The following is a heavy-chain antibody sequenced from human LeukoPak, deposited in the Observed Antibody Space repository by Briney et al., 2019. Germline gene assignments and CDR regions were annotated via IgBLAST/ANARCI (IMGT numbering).Heavy chain of an antibody. CDR3: ARGKGDDFWSGYYSFYFDY. CDR1: GGSISGYY. J-gene: IGHJ4*02. V-gene: IGHV4-34*01. D-gene: IGHD3-3*01. Sequence: KASETLSLTCTVSGGSISGYYWSWIRQPPGKGLEWIGEIKHSGSTNYNPSLKSRATISVDTSKNQFSLKLSSVTPADTAVYYCARGKGDDFWSGYYSFYFDYWGQGILVTVSS. CDR2: IKHSGST.